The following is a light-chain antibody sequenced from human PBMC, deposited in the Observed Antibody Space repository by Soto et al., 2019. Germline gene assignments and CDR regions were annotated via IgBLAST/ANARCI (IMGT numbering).Light chain of an antibody. CDR3: QQYSGWQYT. CDR2: GAS. J-gene: IGKJ2*01. CDR1: QSISSL. V-gene: IGKV3-15*01. Sequence: EIVMTQSPATLAVSPGERATLSCRASQSISSLLTWYQQKPGQPPRLLIYGASTRATGIPARFSGSGSGTEFTLTISSLQSEDFAVYYCQQYSGWQYTFGQGTQLEIK.